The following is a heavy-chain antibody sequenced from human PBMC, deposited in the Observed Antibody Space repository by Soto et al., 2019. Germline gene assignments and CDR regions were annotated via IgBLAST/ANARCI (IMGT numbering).Heavy chain of an antibody. V-gene: IGHV3-30*18. CDR1: GFTFSSYG. D-gene: IGHD3-10*01. CDR3: AKDILRLYGSGSYYTSALDY. J-gene: IGHJ4*02. Sequence: GGSLRLSCAASGFTFSSYGMHWVRQAPGKGLEWVAVISYDGSNKYYADSVKGRFTISRDNSKNTLYLQMNSLRAEDTAVYYCAKDILRLYGSGSYYTSALDYWGQGTLVTVSS. CDR2: ISYDGSNK.